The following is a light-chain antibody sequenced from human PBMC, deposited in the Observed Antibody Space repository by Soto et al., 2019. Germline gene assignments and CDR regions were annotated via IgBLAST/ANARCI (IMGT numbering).Light chain of an antibody. CDR1: QSVSSSY. V-gene: IGKV3-20*01. Sequence: EIVLTQSPGTLSLSPGERATLSCRASQSVSSSYLAWYQHKRGQAPRLLIYGASTRATGVPARFSGSGSGTEFTLTISRLEPEDFAVYYCQQYGSSPRTFGQGTKVDIK. CDR2: GAS. J-gene: IGKJ1*01. CDR3: QQYGSSPRT.